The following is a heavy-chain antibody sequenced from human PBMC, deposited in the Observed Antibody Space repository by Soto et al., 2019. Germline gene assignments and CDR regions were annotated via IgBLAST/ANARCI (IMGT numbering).Heavy chain of an antibody. V-gene: IGHV4-34*01. Sequence: SETVSLTCAVYGVSFSGYYWSWIRQAPGKGLEWIGEINHSGSTNYNPSLKSRVTISVDTSKNQFSLKLSSVTAADTAVYYCARGGIVAKINWFDPLGQGTLVTVSS. CDR2: INHSGST. CDR3: ARGGIVAKINWFDP. D-gene: IGHD5-12*01. J-gene: IGHJ5*02. CDR1: GVSFSGYY.